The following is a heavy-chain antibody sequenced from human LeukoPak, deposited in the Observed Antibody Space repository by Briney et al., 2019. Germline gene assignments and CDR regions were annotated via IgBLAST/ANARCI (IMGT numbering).Heavy chain of an antibody. CDR1: GGTFSSYA. V-gene: IGHV1-69*05. CDR2: IIPIFGTA. CDR3: ARGSGWYLFGDY. J-gene: IGHJ4*02. Sequence: SVKVSCKASGGTFSSYAISWVRQAPGQGLEWMGRIIPIFGTANYAQKFQGRVSITTGESTSTAYMELSSLRSEDTAVYYCARGSGWYLFGDYWGQGTLVTVSS. D-gene: IGHD6-19*01.